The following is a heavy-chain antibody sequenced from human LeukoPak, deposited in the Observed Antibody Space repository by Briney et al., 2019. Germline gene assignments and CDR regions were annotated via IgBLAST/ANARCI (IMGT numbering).Heavy chain of an antibody. Sequence: GGSLRLSCAASGFTFSSYWMSWVRQAPGKGLEWVANIKQDGSEKYYVDSVKGRFTISRDNAKNSLYLQMNSLRAEDTAVYYCARDVHYYDSSGYPDWGQGTLVTASS. CDR2: IKQDGSEK. J-gene: IGHJ4*02. D-gene: IGHD3-22*01. V-gene: IGHV3-7*01. CDR1: GFTFSSYW. CDR3: ARDVHYYDSSGYPD.